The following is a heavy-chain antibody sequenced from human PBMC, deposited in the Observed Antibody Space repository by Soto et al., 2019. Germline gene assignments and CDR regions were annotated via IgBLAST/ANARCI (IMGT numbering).Heavy chain of an antibody. CDR1: GGTFSSYA. J-gene: IGHJ4*02. CDR3: ARDAPIAAARWGIFDS. D-gene: IGHD6-13*01. V-gene: IGHV1-69*14. CDR2: IIPIFGTA. Sequence: QVQLVQSGAEVKKPGSSVKVSCKASGGTFSSYAISWVRQAPGQGLEWMGGIIPIFGTANYAQKFQGRVTITADKSTSTAYMELSSLRSEDTAVYYCARDAPIAAARWGIFDSWAQGTLVTVSS.